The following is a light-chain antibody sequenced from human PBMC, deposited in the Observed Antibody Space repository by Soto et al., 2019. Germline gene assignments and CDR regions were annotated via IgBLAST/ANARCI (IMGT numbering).Light chain of an antibody. V-gene: IGKV3-20*01. J-gene: IGKJ4*01. Sequence: ENVLTQSPDTLSLSPGERATLSCRASQSVSNIFLAWYQQKPGQAPRLLIYGASNRATGIPDRFSGSGSGTEFTLTISRLEPEDFALYYCQHSGITFGGGTKVEIK. CDR2: GAS. CDR1: QSVSNIF. CDR3: QHSGIT.